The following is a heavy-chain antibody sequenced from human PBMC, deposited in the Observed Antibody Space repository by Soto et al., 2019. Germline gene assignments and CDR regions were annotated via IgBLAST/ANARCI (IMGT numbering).Heavy chain of an antibody. J-gene: IGHJ6*02. CDR3: AREATSSGWNSYYYYYGMDV. CDR2: IWYDGSNK. D-gene: IGHD6-19*01. CDR1: GFTFSSYG. V-gene: IGHV3-33*01. Sequence: GGSLRLSCAASGFTFSSYGMHWVRQAPGKGLEWVAVIWYDGSNKYYADSVKGRFTISRDNSKNTLYLQMNSLRAEDTAVYYCAREATSSGWNSYYYYYGMDVWGQGTTVTVSS.